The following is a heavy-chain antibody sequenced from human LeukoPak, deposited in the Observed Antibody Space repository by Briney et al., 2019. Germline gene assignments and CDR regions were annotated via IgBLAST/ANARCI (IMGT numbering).Heavy chain of an antibody. CDR3: AKVIREVDMSHDY. Sequence: GGSLRLSCATSGFTFSNYAMSWVRQAPGKGLEWVSSIHYSGISTYYADSVKGRFTISRDNSKNTLNLQMNSLRVEDTAVYYCAKVIREVDMSHDYWGPGALVTVS. CDR1: GFTFSNYA. D-gene: IGHD5-24*01. J-gene: IGHJ4*02. CDR2: IHYSGIST. V-gene: IGHV3-23*01.